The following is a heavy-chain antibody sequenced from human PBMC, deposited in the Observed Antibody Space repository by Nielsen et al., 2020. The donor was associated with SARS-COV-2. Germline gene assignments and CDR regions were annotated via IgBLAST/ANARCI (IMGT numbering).Heavy chain of an antibody. CDR2: INYKGST. V-gene: IGHV4-31*02. J-gene: IGHJ5*01. Sequence: SETLSLTCIVSGASISSGGYYWSWIRPPPGKGREWIGYINYKGSTYYNPSLKSRVTISVDTSKIQFSLKLTSVTAADTAIDYCARDNYGSGTYYNWFDFWGQGTLVTVSS. CDR1: GASISSGGYY. D-gene: IGHD3-10*01. CDR3: ARDNYGSGTYYNWFDF.